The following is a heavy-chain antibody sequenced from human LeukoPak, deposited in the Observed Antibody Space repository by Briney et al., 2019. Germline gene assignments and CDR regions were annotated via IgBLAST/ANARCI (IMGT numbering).Heavy chain of an antibody. CDR1: GFTFSSYS. D-gene: IGHD2-21*02. V-gene: IGHV3-23*01. CDR3: AKHRRSTLVTAYFDS. J-gene: IGHJ4*02. Sequence: GGSLRLSCAASGFTFSSYSMNWVRQAPGKGLEWVSSISSRGDDTSYADSVKGRFTISRDNSKNTLYLQLNSLRVDDAAIYYCAKHRRSTLVTAYFDSWGQGTLVTVSS. CDR2: ISSRGDDT.